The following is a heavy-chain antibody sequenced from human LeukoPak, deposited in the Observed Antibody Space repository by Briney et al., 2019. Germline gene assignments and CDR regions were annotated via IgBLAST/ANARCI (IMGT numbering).Heavy chain of an antibody. J-gene: IGHJ4*02. D-gene: IGHD3-3*01. CDR1: GFTFSSYW. Sequence: GGSLRLSCAASGFTFSSYWMSWVRQAPGKGLEWVANIKQDGSEKYYVDSVKGRFTISRDNAKNSLYLQMNSLRAEDTAVYYCARDPPPVTIFGVVIIPRYFDYWGQGTLVTVSS. V-gene: IGHV3-7*01. CDR2: IKQDGSEK. CDR3: ARDPPPVTIFGVVIIPRYFDY.